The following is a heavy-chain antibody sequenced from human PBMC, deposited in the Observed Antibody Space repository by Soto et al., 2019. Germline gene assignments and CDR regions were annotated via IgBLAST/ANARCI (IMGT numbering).Heavy chain of an antibody. Sequence: VELVESGGGVVQPGRSLRLSCAASGFTFSGYALHWVRQTPGKGLEWMAVISYDGSNKYYAGSVEGRFTISRDNSKNTLFLQMNSLRTEDTAIYFCARAGPAGFGVMTASHYYGMDVWGQGTTVTVSS. CDR1: GFTFSGYA. J-gene: IGHJ6*02. CDR3: ARAGPAGFGVMTASHYYGMDV. CDR2: ISYDGSNK. V-gene: IGHV3-30-3*01. D-gene: IGHD3-3*01.